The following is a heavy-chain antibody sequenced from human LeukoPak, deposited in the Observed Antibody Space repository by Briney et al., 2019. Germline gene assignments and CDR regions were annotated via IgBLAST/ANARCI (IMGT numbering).Heavy chain of an antibody. CDR3: ARQKSYYDSSGYWFDY. D-gene: IGHD3-22*01. V-gene: IGHV4-39*01. CDR1: GGSISSSSYY. Sequence: SETLSLTCTVSGGSISSSSYYWGWIRQPPGKGLEWTGSIYYSGSTYYNPSLKSRVTISVDTSKNQFSLKLSSVTAADTAVYYCARQKSYYDSSGYWFDYWGQGTLVTVSS. CDR2: IYYSGST. J-gene: IGHJ4*02.